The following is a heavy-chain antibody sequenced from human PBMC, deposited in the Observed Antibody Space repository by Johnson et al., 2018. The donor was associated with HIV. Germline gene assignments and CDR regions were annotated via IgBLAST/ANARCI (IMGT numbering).Heavy chain of an antibody. CDR3: ARDAPNFFDSSGVRDDAFDI. J-gene: IGHJ3*02. V-gene: IGHV3-NL1*01. CDR2: IYSGGST. Sequence: QVHLVESGGGVVQPGRSLRLSCAASGFTFSSYGMHWVRQAPGKGLEWVAVIYSGGSTYYADSVKGRFTISRDNSKNTLYLQMNSLRAEDTAVYFCARDAPNFFDSSGVRDDAFDIWGPGTMVTVSS. D-gene: IGHD3-22*01. CDR1: GFTFSSYG.